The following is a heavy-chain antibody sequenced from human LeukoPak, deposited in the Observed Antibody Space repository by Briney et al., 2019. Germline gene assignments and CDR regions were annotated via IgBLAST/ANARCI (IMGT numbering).Heavy chain of an antibody. D-gene: IGHD6-13*01. Sequence: GGSLRLSCAGTGFTFSSYWMTWVRQAPGKGLEWVANINQDGSEKYFVASVKGRFTISRDNAKNSLYLQMNSLRAEDTAVYYCARDRSSWYPFDYWGQGTLVTVSS. J-gene: IGHJ4*02. V-gene: IGHV3-7*01. CDR3: ARDRSSWYPFDY. CDR2: INQDGSEK. CDR1: GFTFSSYW.